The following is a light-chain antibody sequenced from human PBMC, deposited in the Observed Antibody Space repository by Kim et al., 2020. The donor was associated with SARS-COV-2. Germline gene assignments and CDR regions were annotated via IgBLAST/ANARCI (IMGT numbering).Light chain of an antibody. V-gene: IGKV3-20*01. CDR3: QQYGTLPYT. CDR1: QSVNSRY. CDR2: GTS. J-gene: IGKJ2*01. Sequence: LAPAESATLSCTASQSVNSRYYAWYQVTPGQAPRLLIFGTSSWATGVPDRFSGSESGTDFTLTISSLEPEDFAVYYCQQYGTLPYTFGQGTKMEIK.